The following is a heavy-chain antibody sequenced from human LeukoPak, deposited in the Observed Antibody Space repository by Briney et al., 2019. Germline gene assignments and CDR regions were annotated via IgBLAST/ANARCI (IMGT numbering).Heavy chain of an antibody. CDR1: GFTFSNAW. D-gene: IGHD3-10*01. CDR3: TRKADYGSGSVDY. V-gene: IGHV3-73*01. Sequence: GGSLRLSCAASGFTFSNAWMSWVRQAPGKGLEWVGRIRSKANSYATAYAASVKGRFTISRDDSKNTAYLQMNSLKTEDTAVYYCTRKADYGSGSVDYWGQGTLVTVSS. CDR2: IRSKANSYAT. J-gene: IGHJ4*02.